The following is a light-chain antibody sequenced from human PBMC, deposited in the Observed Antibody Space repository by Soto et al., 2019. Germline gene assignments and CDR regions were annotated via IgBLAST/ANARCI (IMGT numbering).Light chain of an antibody. J-gene: IGLJ1*01. Sequence: QSVLTQPASVSGSPGQSITISCTGTSSDVGGYNYVSWYQQHPGKAPKLMIYEVSNRPSGVSNRFSGSKSGNTASLTISGLQAEDEADYYCSSYTSSSPFSVFGAGTKVTVL. CDR3: SSYTSSSPFSV. CDR2: EVS. V-gene: IGLV2-14*01. CDR1: SSDVGGYNY.